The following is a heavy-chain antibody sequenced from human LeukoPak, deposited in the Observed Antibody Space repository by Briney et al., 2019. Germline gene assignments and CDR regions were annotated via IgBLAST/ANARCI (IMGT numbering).Heavy chain of an antibody. CDR3: AKDSSGWWIDY. J-gene: IGHJ4*02. Sequence: GGSLRLSCAASGFNFSGYGMSWVRQAPGKGLEWVSAITGSGGRTYYADSVQGRFTISRDNSKNTVFLQMNSLRAEDTAVYYCAKDSSGWWIDYWGQGTLVTVSS. D-gene: IGHD6-19*01. CDR2: ITGSGGRT. CDR1: GFNFSGYG. V-gene: IGHV3-23*01.